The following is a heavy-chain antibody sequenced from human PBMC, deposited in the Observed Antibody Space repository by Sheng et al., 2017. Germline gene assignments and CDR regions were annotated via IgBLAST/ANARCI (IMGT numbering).Heavy chain of an antibody. V-gene: IGHV3-74*01. CDR1: GFTFSTYW. D-gene: IGHD2-15*01. CDR2: INSDGSST. Sequence: EVQLVESGGGLVQPGGSLRLSCVASGFTFSTYWMHWVRQAPGNGLVWISRINSDGSSTNYADSVKGRFTISRDNAKNTLYLQMNSLRAEDTAVYYCTRESPCSGRGCYLHHFDYWGQGALVTVSS. J-gene: IGHJ4*02. CDR3: TRESPCSGRGCYLHHFDY.